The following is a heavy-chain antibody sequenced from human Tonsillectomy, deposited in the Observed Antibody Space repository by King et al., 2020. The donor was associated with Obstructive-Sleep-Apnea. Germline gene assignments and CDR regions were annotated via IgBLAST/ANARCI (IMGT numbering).Heavy chain of an antibody. J-gene: IGHJ4*02. D-gene: IGHD1-26*01. CDR3: ARLSSSIVVFDY. V-gene: IGHV5-51*01. CDR2: VNPADSDF. CDR1: GYNFMTSW. Sequence: QLVQSGAEVKKPGESLKISCKGSGYNFMTSWIGWVRQMPGKGLEWMGIVNPADSDFRYSPSFQGQVTISADKSISTAYLQWSSLKASDTAMYFCARLSSSIVVFDYWGQGTLVTVSS.